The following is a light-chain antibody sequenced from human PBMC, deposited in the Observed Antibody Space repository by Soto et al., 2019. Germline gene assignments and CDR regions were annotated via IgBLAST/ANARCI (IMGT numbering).Light chain of an antibody. CDR2: GAS. V-gene: IGKV3-20*01. J-gene: IGKJ4*01. CDR3: EHPGSAPVR. CDR1: QSVSSSY. Sequence: GVIITHKCRASQSVSSSYLAWYQQKPGQAPRLLIYGASSRAAGIPDRFSCSGYGTAFDIGLRSLDSDDTAVYYCEHPGSAPVRFGGGTQLDIK.